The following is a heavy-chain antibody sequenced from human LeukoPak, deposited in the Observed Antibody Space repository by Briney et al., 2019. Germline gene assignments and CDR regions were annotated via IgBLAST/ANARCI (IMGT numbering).Heavy chain of an antibody. J-gene: IGHJ5*02. D-gene: IGHD1-26*01. Sequence: SETLSLTCTVSGGSISSGDYYWSWIRQPPGKGLEWIGYIYYSGSTNYNPSLKSRVTISVDTSKNQFSLKLSSVTAADTAVYYCARDVGATSNWFDPWGQGTLVTVSS. V-gene: IGHV4-61*08. CDR3: ARDVGATSNWFDP. CDR2: IYYSGST. CDR1: GGSISSGDYY.